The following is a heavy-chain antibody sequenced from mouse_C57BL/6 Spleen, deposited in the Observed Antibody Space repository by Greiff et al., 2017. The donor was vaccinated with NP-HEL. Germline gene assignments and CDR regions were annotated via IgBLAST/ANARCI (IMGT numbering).Heavy chain of an antibody. V-gene: IGHV1-69*01. J-gene: IGHJ3*01. CDR1: GYTFTSYW. D-gene: IGHD2-5*01. CDR2: IDPSDSYT. CDR3: ARGGYSNYPWLAN. Sequence: VQLQQPGAELVMPGASVKLSCKASGYTFTSYWMHWVKQRPGQGLEWIGEIDPSDSYTNYNQKFKGKSTLTVDKSSSTAYMQLSSLTSEDSAVYYCARGGYSNYPWLANWGQGTRVTVSA.